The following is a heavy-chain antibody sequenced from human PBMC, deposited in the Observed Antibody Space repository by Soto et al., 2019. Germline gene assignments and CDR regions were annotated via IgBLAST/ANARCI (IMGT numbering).Heavy chain of an antibody. CDR3: ARDLFYGYSYGLYYYYGMDV. V-gene: IGHV3-53*01. CDR2: IYSGGST. CDR1: GFTVSSNY. J-gene: IGHJ6*02. D-gene: IGHD5-18*01. Sequence: GGSLRLSCAASGFTVSSNYMSWVRQAPGKGLEWVSVIYSGGSTYYADSVKGRFTISRDNSKNTLYLQMNSLRAEDTAVYYCARDLFYGYSYGLYYYYGMDVWGQGTTVTVS.